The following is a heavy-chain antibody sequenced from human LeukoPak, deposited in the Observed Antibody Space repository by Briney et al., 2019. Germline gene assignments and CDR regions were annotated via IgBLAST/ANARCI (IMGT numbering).Heavy chain of an antibody. V-gene: IGHV3-64*01. Sequence: GGSLRLSCAASGFTFSSYAMHWVRRAPGKGLEYVSAISSNGGSTYYASSVKGRFTISRDNSKNTLYLRMGSLRAEDMAVYYCARWGTSHYYDSSGYYFFDYWGQGTLVTVSS. CDR1: GFTFSSYA. D-gene: IGHD3-22*01. CDR3: ARWGTSHYYDSSGYYFFDY. J-gene: IGHJ4*02. CDR2: ISSNGGST.